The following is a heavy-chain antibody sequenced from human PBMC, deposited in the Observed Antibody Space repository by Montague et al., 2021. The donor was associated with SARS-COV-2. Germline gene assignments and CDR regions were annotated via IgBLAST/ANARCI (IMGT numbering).Heavy chain of an antibody. J-gene: IGHJ4*02. Sequence: SETLSLTCTVSGDSISNSNWWAWVRQSPGRGLEWIGEIFRSGDSNYSPSLKSRVTMSVDMSRNQFSLSLSNVTAADTAIYYCVRGGTMTVVVFDYWGQGTLVTVSS. D-gene: IGHD3-22*01. CDR2: IFRSGDS. CDR1: GDSISNSNW. CDR3: VRGGTMTVVVFDY. V-gene: IGHV4-4*02.